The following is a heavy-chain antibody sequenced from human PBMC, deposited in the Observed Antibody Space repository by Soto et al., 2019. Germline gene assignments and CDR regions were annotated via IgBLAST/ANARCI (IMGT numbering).Heavy chain of an antibody. CDR3: ARGGGSSPFDY. V-gene: IGHV3-11*01. D-gene: IGHD6-6*01. Sequence: LSLSCAASGFTFSYHYMAWFRQTPERGLEWLAYISHRSLTIYHARSVKDRFTISRDDATDSIYLQMNNLRVEDTAVYFCARGGGSSPFDYWGQGTVVTVSS. CDR2: ISHRSLTI. CDR1: GFTFSYHY. J-gene: IGHJ4*02.